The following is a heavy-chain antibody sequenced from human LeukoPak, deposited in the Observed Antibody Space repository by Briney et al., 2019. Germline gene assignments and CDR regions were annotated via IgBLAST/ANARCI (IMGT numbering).Heavy chain of an antibody. CDR3: ARGRHYYDSSGYSPAFDI. CDR1: GGSFSGYY. Sequence: SETLSLTCAVYGGSFSGYYWSWIRQPPAKGLEWIGEINHSGSTNYNPSLKSRVTISVDTSKNQFSLKLSSVTAADTAVYYCARGRHYYDSSGYSPAFDIWGQGTMVTVSS. V-gene: IGHV4-34*01. CDR2: INHSGST. J-gene: IGHJ3*02. D-gene: IGHD3-22*01.